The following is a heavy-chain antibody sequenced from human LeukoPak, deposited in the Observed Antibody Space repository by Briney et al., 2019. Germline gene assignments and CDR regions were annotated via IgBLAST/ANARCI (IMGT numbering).Heavy chain of an antibody. J-gene: IGHJ5*02. CDR2: VSWNGSRT. V-gene: IGHV3-35*02. CDR1: GFTFSNSD. D-gene: IGHD3-3*01. CDR3: VRHVLRFLEWLFPRYNWFDP. Sequence: GGSLRLSCAASGFTFSNSDMNWVHQAPGKGLEWVSGVSWNGSRTHYADSVKGQFIISRDNSRNTLYLQTNSLRAEDTAVYYCVRHVLRFLEWLFPRYNWFDPWGQGTLVTVSS.